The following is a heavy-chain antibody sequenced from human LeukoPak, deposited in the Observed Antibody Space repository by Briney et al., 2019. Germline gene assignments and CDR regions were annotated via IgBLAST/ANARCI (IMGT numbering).Heavy chain of an antibody. Sequence: GGSLRLSCAASGFTSSNSWMTWVRQAPGKGLEWVASIKPDGSDQFYVDSVKGRFTISRDNAKNSLFLQMNSLRAEDTAVYYCARDSGTYWGQGTLVTVSS. V-gene: IGHV3-7*04. CDR3: ARDSGTY. CDR2: IKPDGSDQ. CDR1: GFTSSNSW. D-gene: IGHD1-26*01. J-gene: IGHJ4*02.